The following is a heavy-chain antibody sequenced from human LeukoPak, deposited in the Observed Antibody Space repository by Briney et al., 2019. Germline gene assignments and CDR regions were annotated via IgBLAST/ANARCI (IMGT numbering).Heavy chain of an antibody. Sequence: GGSLRLSCAVSGFTFSSYWMSWVRQAPGKGLEWVANINQDGSEKYYVDSLEGRFTISRDNAKNSLFLQMNSLRAEDTTVYYCARDAYSGGSCYAYWGQGTLVIVSS. CDR1: GFTFSSYW. CDR2: INQDGSEK. V-gene: IGHV3-7*01. J-gene: IGHJ4*02. CDR3: ARDAYSGGSCYAY. D-gene: IGHD2-15*01.